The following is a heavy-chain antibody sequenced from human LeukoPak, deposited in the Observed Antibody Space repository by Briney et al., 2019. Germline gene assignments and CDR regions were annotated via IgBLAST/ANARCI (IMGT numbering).Heavy chain of an antibody. CDR2: IIPIFGTA. D-gene: IGHD2-2*01. Sequence: GASVKVSCKASGGTFSSYAISWVRQAPGQGLEWMGGIIPIFGTANYAQKFQGRVTITADKSTSTAYMELSSLRSEDTAVYYCARGGLYCSSTSCYGIEYWGQGTLVTVSS. CDR3: ARGGLYCSSTSCYGIEY. CDR1: GGTFSSYA. V-gene: IGHV1-69*06. J-gene: IGHJ4*02.